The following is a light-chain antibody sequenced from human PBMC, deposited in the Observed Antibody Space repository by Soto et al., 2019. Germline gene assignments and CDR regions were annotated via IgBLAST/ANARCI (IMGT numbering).Light chain of an antibody. CDR3: QQYGGSTIT. CDR1: QSVSRR. V-gene: IGKV3-11*01. Sequence: EIVWTQSPATLSLSPWERATLSCRASQSVSRRLAWYQQRPGHSPRLLISGASMRASGVPVRFIGSGSGTDFNLTITSLETEDFAVYYCQQYGGSTITFGLGTRLEIK. CDR2: GAS. J-gene: IGKJ5*01.